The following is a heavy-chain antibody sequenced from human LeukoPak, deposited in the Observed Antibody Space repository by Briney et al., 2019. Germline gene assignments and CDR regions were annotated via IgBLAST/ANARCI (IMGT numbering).Heavy chain of an antibody. Sequence: PGGSLRLSCAASGFNFSSYAMSWVRQAPGKGLEWVSTIGGGGEGTYYADSVKGRFTISGDNSKNTVYLQMNSLRAEDTAVYYCAKVLSGSQDYWGQGTLVTVFS. CDR3: AKVLSGSQDY. D-gene: IGHD1-26*01. J-gene: IGHJ4*02. CDR2: IGGGGEGT. V-gene: IGHV3-23*01. CDR1: GFNFSSYA.